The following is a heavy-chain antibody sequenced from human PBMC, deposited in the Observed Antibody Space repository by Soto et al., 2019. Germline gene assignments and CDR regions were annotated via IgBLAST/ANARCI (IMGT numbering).Heavy chain of an antibody. J-gene: IGHJ5*02. V-gene: IGHV4-30-2*01. CDR3: ARWFDP. CDR2: IYHTGTT. CDR1: GGSINSGGYS. Sequence: SETLSLTCTVSGGSINSGGYSWTWIRQPPGKGLEWIGFIYHTGTTYYNPSLKSRVTISVDRSKNQFSLKLSSVTAADTAVYYCARWFDPWGQGTLVTVSS.